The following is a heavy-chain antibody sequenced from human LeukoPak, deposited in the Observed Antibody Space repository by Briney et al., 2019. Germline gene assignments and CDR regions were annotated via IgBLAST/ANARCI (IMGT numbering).Heavy chain of an antibody. J-gene: IGHJ4*02. V-gene: IGHV4-59*08. D-gene: IGHD3-3*01. CDR3: ARHGRDVLRFLEWFGGFEF. CDR2: IFYSGST. CDR1: GGSMHTYY. Sequence: SETLSLTCTVSGGSMHTYYWSWIRQTPGKGLEWIGYIFYSGSTNYNPSLRSRVTISIDTSKNQFSLKLSSVTAADTAFYYCARHGRDVLRFLEWFGGFEFWGQGTLVTVSS.